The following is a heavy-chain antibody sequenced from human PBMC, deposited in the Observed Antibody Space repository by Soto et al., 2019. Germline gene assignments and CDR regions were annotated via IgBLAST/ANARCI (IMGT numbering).Heavy chain of an antibody. D-gene: IGHD3-22*01. V-gene: IGHV3-53*02. CDR3: ARGLNVYDHSGYYYY. CDR1: GCTVSSNY. CDR2: IYSGGST. J-gene: IGHJ4*02. Sequence: EVQLVETGGGLIQPGGSLRLSCAASGCTVSSNYMSWVRQAPGKGLEWVSIIYSGGSTHYAPSVKGRFTISRDNSKNTLYLQRNSLSAEDTAGYYCARGLNVYDHSGYYYYWGQGTLVTVSP.